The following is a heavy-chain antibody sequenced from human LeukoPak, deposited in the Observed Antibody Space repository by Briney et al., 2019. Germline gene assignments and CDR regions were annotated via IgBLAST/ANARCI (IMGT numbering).Heavy chain of an antibody. D-gene: IGHD1-14*01. CDR1: GGSISSINYF. CDR3: AREDPDRKIDY. J-gene: IGHJ4*02. CDR2: IYHSGIT. V-gene: IGHV4-4*02. Sequence: SETLSLTCTVSGGSISSINYFWTWVRQSPGKGLEWIGEIYHSGITNYNPSLKSRVTMSVDKPKNHFSLKLSSVTAADTAVYYCAREDPDRKIDYWGQGTLVTVSS.